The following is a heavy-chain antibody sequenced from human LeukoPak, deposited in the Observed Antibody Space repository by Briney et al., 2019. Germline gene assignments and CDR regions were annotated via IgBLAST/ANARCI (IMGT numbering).Heavy chain of an antibody. CDR2: ISTSSRTI. Sequence: GGSLRLSCAASGFPFSGYSMNWVRQAPGKGLEWVSYISTSSRTIYYADSVKGRFTISRDDAKDSLFLQLNSLRDDDTAVYYCAKPAYCGGDCYSSPFQHWGQGTLVTVSS. CDR3: AKPAYCGGDCYSSPFQH. V-gene: IGHV3-48*02. D-gene: IGHD2-21*02. J-gene: IGHJ1*01. CDR1: GFPFSGYS.